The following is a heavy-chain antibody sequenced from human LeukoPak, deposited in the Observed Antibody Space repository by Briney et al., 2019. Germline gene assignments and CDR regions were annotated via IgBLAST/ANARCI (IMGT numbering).Heavy chain of an antibody. V-gene: IGHV4-39*07. J-gene: IGHJ4*02. CDR1: GSSISSRSYY. CDR3: ARDRGFSYGFDF. Sequence: SETLSLTCTVSGSSISSRSYYWAWIRQPPGPGLEWIGSIYYSGSTYYNPSLKRRLTFSVDTSKDQFSLKLNSVTAADTAMYYCARDRGFSYGFDFWGQGTLVTVSS. CDR2: IYYSGST. D-gene: IGHD5-18*01.